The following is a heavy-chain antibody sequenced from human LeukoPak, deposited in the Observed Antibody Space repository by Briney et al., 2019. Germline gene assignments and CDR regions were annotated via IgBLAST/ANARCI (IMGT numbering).Heavy chain of an antibody. D-gene: IGHD2-2*01. Sequence: PGGSLRLSCAASGFTFSSYSMNWVRQAPAKGLEWVSSISSSGTYVYYADSVKGRFTISRDNAKNSLSLQMNSLRADDAAVYYCARSEYAFDYWGQGTLVTVSS. J-gene: IGHJ4*02. V-gene: IGHV3-21*01. CDR1: GFTFSSYS. CDR2: ISSSGTYV. CDR3: ARSEYAFDY.